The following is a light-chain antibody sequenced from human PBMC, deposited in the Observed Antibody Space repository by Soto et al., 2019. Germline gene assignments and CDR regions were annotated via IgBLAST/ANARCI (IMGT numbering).Light chain of an antibody. CDR1: QSVSSN. CDR3: QQYGSSPRT. V-gene: IGKV3-15*01. CDR2: GAF. J-gene: IGKJ1*01. Sequence: EIVMTQSPATLSVSPGERATLSCRASQSVSSNLAWYQQKPGQAPRLLIYGAFTRATGIPARFSGSGSGTDFTLIISRLEPEDFAMYYCQQYGSSPRTCGQGTKVDI.